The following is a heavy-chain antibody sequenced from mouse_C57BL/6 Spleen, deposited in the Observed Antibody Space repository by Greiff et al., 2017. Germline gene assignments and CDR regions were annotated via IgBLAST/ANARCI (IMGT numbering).Heavy chain of an antibody. CDR3: ARHEEGYDPKKYYFDY. CDR2: FYPGSGSI. Sequence: QVQLKQSGAELVKPGASVKLSCKASGYTFTEYTIHWVKQRSGQGLEWIGWFYPGSGSIKYNEKFKDKATLTADKSSSTVYMELSRLTSEDSAVYFCARHEEGYDPKKYYFDYWGQGTTLTVSS. J-gene: IGHJ2*01. CDR1: GYTFTEYT. D-gene: IGHD1-3*01. V-gene: IGHV1-62-2*01.